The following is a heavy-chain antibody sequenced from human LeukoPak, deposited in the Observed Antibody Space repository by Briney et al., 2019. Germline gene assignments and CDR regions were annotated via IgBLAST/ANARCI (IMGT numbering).Heavy chain of an antibody. CDR2: INHSGST. CDR3: ARVRRSSSWYDWFDP. CDR1: GGSFSGYY. D-gene: IGHD6-13*01. J-gene: IGHJ5*02. Sequence: SETLSLTCAVYGGSFSGYYWSWIRQPPGKGLEWIGEINHSGSTNYNPSLKSRVTISVDTSKNQFSLKLSSVTTADTAVYYCARVRRSSSWYDWFDPWGQGTLVTVSS. V-gene: IGHV4-34*01.